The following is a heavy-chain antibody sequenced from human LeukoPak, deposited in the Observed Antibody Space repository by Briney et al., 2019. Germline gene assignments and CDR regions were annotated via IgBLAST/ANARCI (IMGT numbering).Heavy chain of an antibody. D-gene: IGHD3-22*01. CDR3: AREKVGGDSSGYYDFDY. CDR2: IKSKTDGGTT. V-gene: IGHV3-15*01. CDR1: GFTFSNVW. J-gene: IGHJ4*02. Sequence: GGSLRLSCAASGFTFSNVWMSWVRQAPGKGLEWVGRIKSKTDGGTTDYAAPVKGRFTISTDDSKNTLYLQMNSLKTEDTAVYYCAREKVGGDSSGYYDFDYWGQGTLVTVSS.